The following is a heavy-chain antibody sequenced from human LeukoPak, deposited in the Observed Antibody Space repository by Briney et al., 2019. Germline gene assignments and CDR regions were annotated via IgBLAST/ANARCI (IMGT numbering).Heavy chain of an antibody. J-gene: IGHJ6*02. D-gene: IGHD6-13*01. CDR2: ISFDGSSK. Sequence: GRSLRLSCAASGFTFSSYAIHWVRQAPGKGLEWVAVISFDGSSKYYADSVKGRFTISRDNSKNTLYLQMNSLRAEDTAVYYCARAQGPPFYSSSWYYYAMDVWGQGTTVTVSS. V-gene: IGHV3-30-3*01. CDR1: GFTFSSYA. CDR3: ARAQGPPFYSSSWYYYAMDV.